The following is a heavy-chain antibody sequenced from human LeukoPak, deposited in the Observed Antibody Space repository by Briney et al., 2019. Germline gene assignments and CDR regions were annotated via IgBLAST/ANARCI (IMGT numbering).Heavy chain of an antibody. V-gene: IGHV3-23*01. Sequence: GGSLRLSCAVSGLTFSTFAMGWVRQAPGKGLEWVSAISGSGASSNYADSVQGRFTISRDNSKSTLYLQMSSLTVEDTAVYYCAKGVHCDGDCYSIFDFWGQGTLVTVSS. CDR2: ISGSGASS. D-gene: IGHD2-21*02. J-gene: IGHJ4*02. CDR3: AKGVHCDGDCYSIFDF. CDR1: GLTFSTFA.